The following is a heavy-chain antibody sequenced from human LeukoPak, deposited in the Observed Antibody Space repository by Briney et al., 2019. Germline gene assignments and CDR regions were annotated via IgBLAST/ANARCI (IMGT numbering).Heavy chain of an antibody. CDR2: IYYSGTT. J-gene: IGHJ4*02. CDR1: GGSISSSSFY. D-gene: IGHD6-13*01. CDR3: ARGGDSSSWSVDY. V-gene: IGHV4-39*07. Sequence: SETLSLTCTVSGGSISSSSFYWGWIRQPPGKGLEWIGTIYYSGTTYYNPSLKSRVTISVDTSKNQFSLKLSSVTAADTAVYYCARGGDSSSWSVDYWGQGTLVTVSS.